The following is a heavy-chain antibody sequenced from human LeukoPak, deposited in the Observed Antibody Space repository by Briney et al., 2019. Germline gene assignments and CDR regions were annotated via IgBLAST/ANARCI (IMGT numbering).Heavy chain of an antibody. V-gene: IGHV1-69*05. CDR1: GGTFSSYT. D-gene: IGHD6-19*01. CDR3: ARGGDSSGFAFDY. J-gene: IGHJ4*02. CDR2: IIPIFGTA. Sequence: SVQVSCKASGGTFSSYTISWVRQAPGQGLEWMGRIIPIFGTANYAQKFQGRVTITTDESTSTAYMGMSSLRSEDTAVYYCARGGDSSGFAFDYWGQGTLVTVSS.